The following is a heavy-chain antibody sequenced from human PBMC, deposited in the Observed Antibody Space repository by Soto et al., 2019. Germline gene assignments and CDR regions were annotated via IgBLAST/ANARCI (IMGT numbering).Heavy chain of an antibody. Sequence: GGSLRLSCAASGFTFSNYGMHWVRQTPGKGLEWVAVISYDGRHQFYTDSVKGRFTISRDNSKNTLYLQMNSLKTEDTAMYYCAKDPKCCTIGSHFLDNWFDTWGQGTLVTVSS. CDR3: AKDPKCCTIGSHFLDNWFDT. J-gene: IGHJ5*02. CDR1: GFTFSNYG. V-gene: IGHV3-30*18. D-gene: IGHD2-8*01. CDR2: ISYDGRHQ.